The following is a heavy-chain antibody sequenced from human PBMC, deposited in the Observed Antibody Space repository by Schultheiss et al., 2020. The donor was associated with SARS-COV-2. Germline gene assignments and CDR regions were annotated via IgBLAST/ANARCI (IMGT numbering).Heavy chain of an antibody. Sequence: GGSLRLSCAASGFTFSSYAMSWVRQAPGKGLEWVGRIKSKTDGGTTDYAAPVKGRFTISRDDSKNTLYLQMNSLKTEDTAVYYCAKAVAALNWFDPWGQGTLVTVSS. D-gene: IGHD6-19*01. J-gene: IGHJ5*02. CDR3: AKAVAALNWFDP. V-gene: IGHV3-15*01. CDR2: IKSKTDGGTT. CDR1: GFTFSSYA.